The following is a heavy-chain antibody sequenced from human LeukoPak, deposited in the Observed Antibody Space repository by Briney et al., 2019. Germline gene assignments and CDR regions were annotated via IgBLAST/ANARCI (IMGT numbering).Heavy chain of an antibody. V-gene: IGHV1-46*03. J-gene: IGHJ6*02. D-gene: IGHD2-2*01. CDR2: INPSGGST. Sequence: ASVKVSCKASGYTFTSYYMHWVRQAPGQGLEWMGIINPSGGSTSYAQKFQGRVTMTRDTSTSTVYMELSSLRSEDTAVYYCARDRPRGYCSSTSCCGVSRWYYGMDVWGQGTTVTVSS. CDR1: GYTFTSYY. CDR3: ARDRPRGYCSSTSCCGVSRWYYGMDV.